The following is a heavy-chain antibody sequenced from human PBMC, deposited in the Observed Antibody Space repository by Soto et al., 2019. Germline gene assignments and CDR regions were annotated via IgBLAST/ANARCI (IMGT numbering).Heavy chain of an antibody. Sequence: SEALSLTCADPGYSISSGYYRGWIRQRPGRGLEWIGRIYHRGSTYYTPSLKSRVTISVHTSKNQFSLKLSSVTAADTAVYYCAEAYCGGDCYLDAFDIWGQGTMVTVSS. CDR2: IYHRGST. D-gene: IGHD2-21*02. CDR1: GYSISSGYY. J-gene: IGHJ3*02. CDR3: AEAYCGGDCYLDAFDI. V-gene: IGHV4-38-2*01.